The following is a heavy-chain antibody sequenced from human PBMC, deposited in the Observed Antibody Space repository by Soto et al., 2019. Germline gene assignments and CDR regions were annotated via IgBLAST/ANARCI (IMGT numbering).Heavy chain of an antibody. J-gene: IGHJ6*02. V-gene: IGHV3-23*01. D-gene: IGHD3-22*01. Sequence: EVQLLESGGGLVQPGGSLRLSCLASGFTFSSYAMSWVRQAPGKGLEWVSGMSGSGGTTYYADSVKGRFTVSRDNSKNTLYLHMNSLRAEDTAVYYCANDPYYDDSSGYFDYYGMDVWGQGPTVTVSS. CDR2: MSGSGGTT. CDR3: ANDPYYDDSSGYFDYYGMDV. CDR1: GFTFSSYA.